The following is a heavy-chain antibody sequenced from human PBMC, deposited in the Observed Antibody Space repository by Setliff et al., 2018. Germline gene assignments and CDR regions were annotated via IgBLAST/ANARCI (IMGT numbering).Heavy chain of an antibody. Sequence: GGSLRLSCEASGFTFKTYEMIWVRQAPGKGLERVSKTHTDGITIYSDSVRGRFTISRDNAKNSLYLQMNSLRAEDTAIYYCAREICNNGDCYSDYGMDVWGQGTTVTVSS. V-gene: IGHV3-48*03. J-gene: IGHJ6*02. CDR3: AREICNNGDCYSDYGMDV. CDR1: GFTFKTYE. D-gene: IGHD2-21*02. CDR2: THTDGITI.